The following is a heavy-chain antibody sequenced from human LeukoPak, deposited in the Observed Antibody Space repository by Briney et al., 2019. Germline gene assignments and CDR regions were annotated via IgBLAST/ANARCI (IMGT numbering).Heavy chain of an antibody. J-gene: IGHJ4*02. V-gene: IGHV3-7*03. CDR3: AKDPILTGYRIPIAGGY. Sequence: PGGFLRLSYAASGFTFSSYAMSWVRQAPGKGREWVADINRGGREKLYVDSVKGRFTISRDKSKNTLYLQMNSLRAEDTAVYYCAKDPILTGYRIPIAGGYWGQGTLVTVSS. CDR1: GFTFSSYA. D-gene: IGHD3-9*01. CDR2: INRGGREK.